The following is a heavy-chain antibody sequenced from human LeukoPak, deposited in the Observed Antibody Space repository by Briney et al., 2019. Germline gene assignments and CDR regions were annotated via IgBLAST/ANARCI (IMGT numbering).Heavy chain of an antibody. CDR2: MSPNSGDT. CDR3: ARGPPDWGYDY. J-gene: IGHJ4*02. CDR1: GGTFSSYA. Sequence: ASVKVSCKASGGTFSSYAINWVRQATGQRPEWMGWMSPNSGDTGYAQKFQDRVTMTRNTSISTAYMELSSLRSDDTAVYYCARGPPDWGYDYWGPGTLVTVSS. D-gene: IGHD7-27*01. V-gene: IGHV1-8*02.